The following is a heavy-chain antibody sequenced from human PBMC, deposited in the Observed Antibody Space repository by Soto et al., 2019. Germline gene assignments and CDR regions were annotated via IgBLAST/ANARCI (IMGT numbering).Heavy chain of an antibody. CDR1: GGSINTFY. CDR2: IFSSGST. D-gene: IGHD5-12*01. J-gene: IGHJ4*02. V-gene: IGHV4-4*07. Sequence: SETLSLTCTVSGGSINTFYWSWVRQPAGKGLEWIGRIFSSGSTSFNPSLESRVAMSVDTSKNHFSLNLSSVTAADMAVYYCAREGSYSAYNFAHGIQLWSFDFWGQGALVTVYS. CDR3: AREGSYSAYNFAHGIQLWSFDF.